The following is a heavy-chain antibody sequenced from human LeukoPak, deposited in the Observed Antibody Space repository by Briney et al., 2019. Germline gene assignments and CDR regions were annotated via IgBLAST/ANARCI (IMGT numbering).Heavy chain of an antibody. D-gene: IGHD6-19*01. Sequence: PGGSLRLSCAASGFTFSSYDMHWVRQAPGKGLEWVSYISSGGGAIYYADSVKGRFTVSRDNAKNSLYLQMNSLRDEDTALYSCAKTHGNGWYFDYWGQGNLVTVSS. CDR3: AKTHGNGWYFDY. J-gene: IGHJ4*02. V-gene: IGHV3-48*02. CDR1: GFTFSSYD. CDR2: ISSGGGAI.